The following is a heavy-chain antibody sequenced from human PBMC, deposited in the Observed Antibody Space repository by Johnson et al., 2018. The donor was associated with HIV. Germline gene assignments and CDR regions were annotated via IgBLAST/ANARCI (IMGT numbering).Heavy chain of an antibody. CDR3: ARYHYYDSRLNDAFEI. CDR2: ISYDGGNK. Sequence: QVQLVESGEGVVQPGRSLRLSCAASGFTFSSYAMHWVRQAPGKGLEWVAFISYDGGNKYYADSVKGRFTISRDNAKNSLYLQMNSLRAEDTAVYYCARYHYYDSRLNDAFEIWGQGTMVTVSA. D-gene: IGHD3-22*01. V-gene: IGHV3-30*04. J-gene: IGHJ3*02. CDR1: GFTFSSYA.